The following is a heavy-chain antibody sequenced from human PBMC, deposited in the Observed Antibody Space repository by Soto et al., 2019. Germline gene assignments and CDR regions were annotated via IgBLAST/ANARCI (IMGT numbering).Heavy chain of an antibody. D-gene: IGHD5-12*01. CDR2: INWNSGSV. CDR3: ASGRGYSGYDSFAF. V-gene: IGHV3-9*01. J-gene: IGHJ4*02. Sequence: DVQLVESGGGLVQPGRSLRLSCAASGFSFNDHAMHWVRQSPGKGLEWVSGINWNSGSVGYADSVRGRFTISRDNAKNSLYLQRNSLRTEDTALYYCASGRGYSGYDSFAFWGQGTLVTFSS. CDR1: GFSFNDHA.